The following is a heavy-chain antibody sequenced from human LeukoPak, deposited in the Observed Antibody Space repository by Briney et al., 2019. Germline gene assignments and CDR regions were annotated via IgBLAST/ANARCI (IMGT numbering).Heavy chain of an antibody. Sequence: KPGGSLRLSCAASGFTFSDYYMTWIRQAPGQGLEWVSYIGSSSGVTYYGDSVKGRFTISRDNAKNSLYLEMNSLRANDTAVYYCAREGSTMVRGPPPFDPWGQGTLVTVSS. D-gene: IGHD3-10*01. J-gene: IGHJ5*02. V-gene: IGHV3-11*01. CDR1: GFTFSDYY. CDR3: AREGSTMVRGPPPFDP. CDR2: IGSSSGVT.